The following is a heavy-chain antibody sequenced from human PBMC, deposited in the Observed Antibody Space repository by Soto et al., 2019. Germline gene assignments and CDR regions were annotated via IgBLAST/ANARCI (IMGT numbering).Heavy chain of an antibody. CDR1: EFTFSNYW. Sequence: EVQLVESGGGLVQPGGSLRLSCAASEFTFSNYWMHWVRQAPGKGLVWVSRINSDGSSTNYADSVKGRFTISRDNAKNTLYLQMNSLRAEDTAVYYCARGGLRAYWIDPWAREPWSPSPQ. D-gene: IGHD4-17*01. CDR2: INSDGSST. CDR3: ARGGLRAYWIDP. J-gene: IGHJ5*02. V-gene: IGHV3-74*01.